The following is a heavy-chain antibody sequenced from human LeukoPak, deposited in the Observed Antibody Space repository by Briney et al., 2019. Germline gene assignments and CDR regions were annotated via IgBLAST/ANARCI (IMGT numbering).Heavy chain of an antibody. V-gene: IGHV3-9*01. J-gene: IGHJ4*02. D-gene: IGHD5-12*01. CDR3: AKRGGYSGYDSYYFDY. CDR1: GFTFDDYA. Sequence: GRSLRLSCAASGFTFDDYAMHWVRQAPGQGLEWVSGISWNSGSIGYADSVKGRFTISRDNAKNSLYLQMNSLRAEDTALYYCAKRGGYSGYDSYYFDYWGQGTLVTVSS. CDR2: ISWNSGSI.